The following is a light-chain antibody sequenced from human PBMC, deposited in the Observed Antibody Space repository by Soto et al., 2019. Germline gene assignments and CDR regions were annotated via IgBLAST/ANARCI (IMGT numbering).Light chain of an antibody. CDR1: SSDVGGYDR. Sequence: QSALTQPPSASGSPGQSVTISCTGTSSDVGGYDRVSWFQQHPGKAPKLIIYEVSNRPSGVSTRFSGSKSGNMASLTISGLQAEDEAGYFCSSFTSSNTVVFGGGTKLTVL. CDR2: EVS. CDR3: SSFTSSNTVV. V-gene: IGLV2-14*01. J-gene: IGLJ3*02.